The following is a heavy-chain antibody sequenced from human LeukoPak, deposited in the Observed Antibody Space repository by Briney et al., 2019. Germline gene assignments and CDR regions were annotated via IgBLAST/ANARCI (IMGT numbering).Heavy chain of an antibody. V-gene: IGHV1-3*03. CDR1: GYTFTSYA. J-gene: IGHJ6*03. Sequence: GASVKVSCKASGYTFTSYAMHWVRQAPGQRLEWMGWINAGNGNTKYSQEFQGRVTITRDTSASTAYMELSSLRSEDMAVYYCARGTVGATYYYYMDVWGKGTTVTVSS. D-gene: IGHD1-26*01. CDR2: INAGNGNT. CDR3: ARGTVGATYYYYMDV.